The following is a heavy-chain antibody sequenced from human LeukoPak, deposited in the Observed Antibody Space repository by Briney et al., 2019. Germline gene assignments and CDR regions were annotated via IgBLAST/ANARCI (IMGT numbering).Heavy chain of an antibody. V-gene: IGHV4-34*01. Sequence: SETLSLTCAVYGGSFSGYYWSWIRQPPGKGLEWIGEINHSGSTNYNPSLKSRVTISVDTSKNQFSLKLSSVTAAVTAVYYCASGEGEDIVVVPAARFDYWGQGTLVTVSS. CDR3: ASGEGEDIVVVPAARFDY. D-gene: IGHD2-2*01. CDR1: GGSFSGYY. CDR2: INHSGST. J-gene: IGHJ4*02.